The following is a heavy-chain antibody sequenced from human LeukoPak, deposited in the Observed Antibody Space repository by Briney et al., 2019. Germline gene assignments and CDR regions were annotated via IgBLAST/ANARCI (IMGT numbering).Heavy chain of an antibody. V-gene: IGHV4-59*01. J-gene: IGHJ4*02. CDR2: IHYSGRT. CDR1: GGSISGDY. CDR3: VRENYFDK. Sequence: SETLSVTSTTAGGSISGDYWGLIRQAPGKGLEWIGYIHYSGRTDYKPSLKSRLTLSVDTSRSRLSLKLRSVSAADTAAYYCVRENYFDKWGQGTLVTVSS.